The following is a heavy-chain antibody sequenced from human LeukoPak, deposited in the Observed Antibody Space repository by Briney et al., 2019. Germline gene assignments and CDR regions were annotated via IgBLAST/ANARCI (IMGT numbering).Heavy chain of an antibody. CDR3: VRAVTQLLYYFDY. D-gene: IGHD2-2*01. V-gene: IGHV1-2*02. Sequence: ASVKVSCKASGYTFTGYYMHWVRQAPGQGLEWMGWINPNSGGTNYAQKFQGRVTMTRDTSISTAYMELSRLRSDDTAVYYCVRAVTQLLYYFDYWGQGTLVTVSS. J-gene: IGHJ4*02. CDR2: INPNSGGT. CDR1: GYTFTGYY.